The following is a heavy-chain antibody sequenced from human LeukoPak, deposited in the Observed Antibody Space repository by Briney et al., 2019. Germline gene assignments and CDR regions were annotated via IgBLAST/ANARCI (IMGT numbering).Heavy chain of an antibody. CDR1: GGSISGSSYY. V-gene: IGHV4-39*01. D-gene: IGHD3-22*01. CDR3: ARLVDYYDSRGYFDY. CDR2: IYYSGST. J-gene: IGHJ4*02. Sequence: PSETLSLTCTVSGGSISGSSYYWGWIRQPPGKGLEWIGSIYYSGSTYYNPSLKSRVTISVDTSKNQFSLKLNSVTAADTAVYYCARLVDYYDSRGYFDYWGQGALVTVSS.